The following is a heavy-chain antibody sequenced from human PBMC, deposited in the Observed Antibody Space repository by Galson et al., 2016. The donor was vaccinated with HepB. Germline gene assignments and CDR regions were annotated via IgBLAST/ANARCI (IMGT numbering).Heavy chain of an antibody. V-gene: IGHV3-53*01. CDR1: GFSVRSNY. CDR3: ARCTTVTNADAFDI. J-gene: IGHJ3*02. D-gene: IGHD4-17*01. CDR2: IYSGGST. Sequence: SLRLSCAVSGFSVRSNYMSWVRQAPGKGLEWVSVIYSGGSTYYADSVKGRFTVSGDNSKNTLYLQMNSLRAEDTAVYYCARCTTVTNADAFDIWGQGTMVSVSS.